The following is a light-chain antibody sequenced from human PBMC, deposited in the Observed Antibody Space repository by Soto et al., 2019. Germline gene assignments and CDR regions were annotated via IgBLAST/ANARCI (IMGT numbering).Light chain of an antibody. V-gene: IGLV2-11*01. CDR3: CSYAGGPYV. CDR2: DVS. CDR1: SSDVGGYNY. Sequence: QSALPQPRSVSGSPGQSVAISCTGTSSDVGGYNYVSWYQQHPGKAPKVMIYDVSKRPSGVPDRFSGSKSGNTASLTTSGLQAEDEADYYCCSYAGGPYVFGTGTKVTVL. J-gene: IGLJ1*01.